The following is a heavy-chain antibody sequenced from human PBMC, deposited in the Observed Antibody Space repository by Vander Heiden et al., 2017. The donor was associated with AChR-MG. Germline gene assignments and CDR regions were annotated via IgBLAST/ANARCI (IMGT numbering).Heavy chain of an antibody. CDR1: GYTFTSYD. V-gene: IGHV1-8*01. CDR3: ARGRGEEGDYDFWPRYVYWFDP. J-gene: IGHJ5*02. D-gene: IGHD3-3*01. CDR2: MNPNSGNT. Sequence: QVQLVQSGAEVKKPGASVKVSCKASGYTFTSYDINWVRQATGQGLEWMGWMNPNSGNTGYAQKFQGRVTMTRNTSISTAYMELSSLRSEDTAVYYCARGRGEEGDYDFWPRYVYWFDPWGQGTLVTVSS.